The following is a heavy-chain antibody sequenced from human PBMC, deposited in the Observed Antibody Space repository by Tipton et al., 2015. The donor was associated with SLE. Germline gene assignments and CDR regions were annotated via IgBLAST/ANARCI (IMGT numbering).Heavy chain of an antibody. V-gene: IGHV4-61*02. J-gene: IGHJ4*02. Sequence: TLSLTCTVSGGSISGGSYYWSWIRQPAGKGLEWIGRIYASGSTNYNPSLKSRVTISVDTSKNPFSLKLSSVTAADTAVYYCARAPRYYYDSSYFDYWGQGTLVTVSS. CDR3: ARAPRYYYDSSYFDY. CDR2: IYASGST. CDR1: GGSISGGSYY. D-gene: IGHD3-22*01.